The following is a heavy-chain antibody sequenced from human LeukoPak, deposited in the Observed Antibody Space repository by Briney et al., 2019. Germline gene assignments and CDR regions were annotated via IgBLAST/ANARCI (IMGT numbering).Heavy chain of an antibody. CDR2: INSEGSST. CDR3: ASNRSPTEKNAFDI. Sequence: GGSLRLSCAASGFTFSRYWMHWVRQPPGKGLVWVSRINSEGSSTSYADSVKGRFTISRDNAKNTLYLQMNSLRAEDTAVYYCASNRSPTEKNAFDIWGQGTLVTVSS. V-gene: IGHV3-74*01. D-gene: IGHD1-14*01. CDR1: GFTFSRYW. J-gene: IGHJ4*02.